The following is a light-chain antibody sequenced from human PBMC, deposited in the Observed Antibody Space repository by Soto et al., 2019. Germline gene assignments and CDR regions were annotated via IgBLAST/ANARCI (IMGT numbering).Light chain of an antibody. CDR1: QTVFSR. V-gene: IGKV3-11*01. CDR2: DSS. CDR3: QQYNNWPWT. J-gene: IGKJ1*01. Sequence: EIVLTQSPATPSSSPGERATLSCRASQTVFSRLAWYQHKPGQAPRLLIYDSSIRATGIPVRFSGSGSGTDFTLTISSLQPEDFAVYYCQQYNNWPWTSGQGTKVDIK.